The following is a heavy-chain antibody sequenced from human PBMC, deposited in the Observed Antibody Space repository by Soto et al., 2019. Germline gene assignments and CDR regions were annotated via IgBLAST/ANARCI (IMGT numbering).Heavy chain of an antibody. J-gene: IGHJ4*02. Sequence: EVQLVESGGGLVQPGGSLKLSCAASGFIFSDSALHWVRQASGKGLEWVGRIRRKANNYATTYAASVEGRFAISRDDSKNTPYLQMNSLKTEDTAIYYCTRGIDVWSGYPRYSLDYWGQGTLVTVSS. CDR2: IRRKANNYAT. CDR3: TRGIDVWSGYPRYSLDY. D-gene: IGHD3-3*01. V-gene: IGHV3-73*02. CDR1: GFIFSDSA.